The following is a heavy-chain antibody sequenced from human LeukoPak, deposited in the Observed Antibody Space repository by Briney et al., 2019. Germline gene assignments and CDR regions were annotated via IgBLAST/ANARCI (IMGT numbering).Heavy chain of an antibody. Sequence: GGSLRLSCAASGFTFSSYSMNWVRQAPGKGLEWVSSISSSSSYIYYADSVKGRFTISRDNAKNSLYLQMNSLRAEDTAVYYCARSPPSSYYYDSSGYYLPDYWGQGTLVTVSS. CDR1: GFTFSSYS. V-gene: IGHV3-21*01. CDR2: ISSSSSYI. D-gene: IGHD3-22*01. CDR3: ARSPPSSYYYDSSGYYLPDY. J-gene: IGHJ4*02.